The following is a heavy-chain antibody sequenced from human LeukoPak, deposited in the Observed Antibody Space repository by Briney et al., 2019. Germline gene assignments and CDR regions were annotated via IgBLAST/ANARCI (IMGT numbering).Heavy chain of an antibody. Sequence: PGGSLRLSCAASGFTFSSHSMNWVRQAPGKGLEWVSSIGGSSSSIYYADSVKGRFTISRDNAKNSLYLQMNSLRAEDTAVYYCAREYGEAFDIWGQGTMVTVSS. V-gene: IGHV3-21*01. CDR1: GFTFSSHS. CDR3: AREYGEAFDI. J-gene: IGHJ3*02. D-gene: IGHD4-17*01. CDR2: IGGSSSSI.